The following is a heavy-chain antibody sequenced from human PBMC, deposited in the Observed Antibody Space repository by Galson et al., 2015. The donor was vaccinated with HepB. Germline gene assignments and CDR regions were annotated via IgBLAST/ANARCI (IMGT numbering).Heavy chain of an antibody. CDR2: ISANSSNT. Sequence: SVKVSCKASGYTFTTNGISWVRQAPGQGLEWMGWISANSSNTKYAQNLQGRVTLTRDTSTSTAYLELRSLRSDDTAAYYCARDRDYRVDYWGQGTLVTVSS. CDR1: GYTFTTNG. J-gene: IGHJ4*02. D-gene: IGHD4/OR15-4a*01. V-gene: IGHV1-18*04. CDR3: ARDRDYRVDY.